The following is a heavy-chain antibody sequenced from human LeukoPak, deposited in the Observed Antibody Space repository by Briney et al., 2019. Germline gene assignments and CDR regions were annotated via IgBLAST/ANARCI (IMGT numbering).Heavy chain of an antibody. CDR2: INHSGST. CDR1: GGSFSGYY. D-gene: IGHD6-19*01. CDR3: ARGRIAVYYYYYYMDV. J-gene: IGHJ6*03. Sequence: KPSETLSLTCAVYGGSFSGYYWSWIRQPPGKGLEWIGEINHSGSTNDNPSLKSRVTISVDTSKNQFSLKLSSVTAADTAVYYCARGRIAVYYYYYYMDVWGKGTTVTVSS. V-gene: IGHV4-34*01.